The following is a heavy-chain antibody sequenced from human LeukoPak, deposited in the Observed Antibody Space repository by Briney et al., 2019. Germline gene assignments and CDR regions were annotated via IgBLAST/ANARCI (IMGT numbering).Heavy chain of an antibody. V-gene: IGHV3-11*04. CDR2: ISSSSSSV. Sequence: GGSLRLSCVASGFTFSDFYMSWIRQAPGKGLEWVSYISSSSSSVYYADSVKGRFTISRDNAKNSLYLQMNSLRAEDTAAYYCARPPYNSGWYYFDYWGQGTLVTVSS. CDR1: GFTFSDFY. CDR3: ARPPYNSGWYYFDY. J-gene: IGHJ4*02. D-gene: IGHD6-19*01.